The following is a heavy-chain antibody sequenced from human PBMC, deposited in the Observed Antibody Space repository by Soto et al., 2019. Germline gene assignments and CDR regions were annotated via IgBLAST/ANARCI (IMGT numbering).Heavy chain of an antibody. CDR3: ARADTLLGRFDP. D-gene: IGHD1-1*01. CDR1: GGSIRSGSYS. V-gene: IGHV4-30-2*01. CDR2: MYHSGTT. J-gene: IGHJ5*02. Sequence: QLQLQESGSGLVKPSQTLSLTCAVSGGSIRSGSYSWAWIRQPPGKGLEWLGFMYHSGTTSYNPSLKTRVTLSIDESKSQFSLNLRSVTAADTAVYFCARADTLLGRFDPWGQGILVTVSS.